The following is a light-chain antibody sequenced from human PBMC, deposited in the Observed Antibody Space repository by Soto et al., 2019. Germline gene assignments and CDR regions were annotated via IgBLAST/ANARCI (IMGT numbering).Light chain of an antibody. CDR3: QSYDSSLGYV. CDR2: GNT. J-gene: IGLJ1*01. Sequence: QSLLTQPPSVSGAPGQRVTISCTGSSTNIGARYDVHWYQQLPGTAPKLLIYGNTNRPSGVPDRFSGSRSGTSASLAITGLQAEDEADYHCQSYDSSLGYVFGTGTKLTVL. CDR1: STNIGARYD. V-gene: IGLV1-40*01.